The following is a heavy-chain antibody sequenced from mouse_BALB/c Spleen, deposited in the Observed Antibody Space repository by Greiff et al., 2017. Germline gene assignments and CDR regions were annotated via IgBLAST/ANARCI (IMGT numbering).Heavy chain of an antibody. CDR3: ARGNYRLYAMDY. V-gene: IGHV14-3*02. CDR1: GFNIKDTY. CDR2: IDPANGNT. J-gene: IGHJ4*01. Sequence: EVKLQQSGAELVKPGASVKLSCTASGFNIKDTYMHWVKQRPEQGLEWIGRIDPANGNTKYDPKFQGKATITADTSSNTAYLQLSSLTSEDTAVYYCARGNYRLYAMDYWGQGTSVTVSS. D-gene: IGHD2-14*01.